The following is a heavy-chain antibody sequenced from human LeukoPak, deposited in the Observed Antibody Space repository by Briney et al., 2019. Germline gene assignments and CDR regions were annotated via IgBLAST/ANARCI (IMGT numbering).Heavy chain of an antibody. Sequence: PGGSLRLSCAGSGFPFSSYGMQWVRQAPGKGLEWVALIWYDGSNMYYADSAKGRFTISKDNSKNTLYLQMNSLRAEDTAVYCCTTIRGSGWSYWYFDFWGRGTLVTVSS. V-gene: IGHV3-33*01. J-gene: IGHJ2*01. CDR2: IWYDGSNM. CDR3: TTIRGSGWSYWYFDF. D-gene: IGHD6-19*01. CDR1: GFPFSSYG.